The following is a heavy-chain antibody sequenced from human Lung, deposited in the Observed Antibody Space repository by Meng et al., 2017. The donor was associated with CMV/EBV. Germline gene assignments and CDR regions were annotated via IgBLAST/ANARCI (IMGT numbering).Heavy chain of an antibody. CDR2: INNSGST. Sequence: SETLSLXCAVYGGSFSGYYGSWIRQPPGKGLEWIGEINNSGSTNYNPSLKDRVTISVTTTKNQFSRKLSYVTASDTAVYYWARDSKRYDFCSGYLDYWGQGTLVTVSS. J-gene: IGHJ4*02. CDR3: ARDSKRYDFCSGYLDY. V-gene: IGHV4-34*01. CDR1: GGSFSGYY. D-gene: IGHD3-3*01.